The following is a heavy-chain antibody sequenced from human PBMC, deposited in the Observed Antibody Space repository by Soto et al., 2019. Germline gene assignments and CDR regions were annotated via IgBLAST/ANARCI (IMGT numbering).Heavy chain of an antibody. Sequence: QVQLVESGGGVVQPGRSLRLSCAVSGCTFRSYGMHWVRQAPGKGLEWVAVISYEGSNKYYAASVKGRFTISRDNSKTPLYVHMNSLNAEDSAVYYCAKGSRDGYNSNWFAPWGQVTLVSVSS. J-gene: IGHJ5*02. CDR2: ISYEGSNK. CDR3: AKGSRDGYNSNWFAP. D-gene: IGHD5-12*01. CDR1: GCTFRSYG. V-gene: IGHV3-30*18.